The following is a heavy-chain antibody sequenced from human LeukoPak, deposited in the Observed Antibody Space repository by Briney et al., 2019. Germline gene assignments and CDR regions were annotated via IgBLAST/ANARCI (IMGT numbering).Heavy chain of an antibody. CDR3: ARGVGAYNWFDP. D-gene: IGHD1-26*01. V-gene: IGHV4-4*07. Sequence: SETLSLTCTVSGDSIINNYWAWIRQPAGKGPEWIGRIFSSGSTDYNRSLKSRVTISVDKSKNQISLKLTSVTAADTAVYYCARGVGAYNWFDPWGQGTLVTGSS. CDR2: IFSSGST. J-gene: IGHJ5*02. CDR1: GDSIINNY.